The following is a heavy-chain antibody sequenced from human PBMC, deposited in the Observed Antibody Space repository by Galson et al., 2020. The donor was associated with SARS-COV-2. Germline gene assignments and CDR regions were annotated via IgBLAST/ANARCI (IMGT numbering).Heavy chain of an antibody. D-gene: IGHD6-19*01. Sequence: QLGESLKISCAASGFSFSDYAMHWVRQAPGKGLEWVAFLWYDGRNKSYRDSVKGRFTISRDNSKNTLYLQMNSLRAEDTAVYFCAKDRETIAVRYHYMDV. CDR2: LWYDGRNK. J-gene: IGHJ6*03. CDR3: AKDRETIAVRYHYMDV. CDR1: GFSFSDYA. V-gene: IGHV3-30*02.